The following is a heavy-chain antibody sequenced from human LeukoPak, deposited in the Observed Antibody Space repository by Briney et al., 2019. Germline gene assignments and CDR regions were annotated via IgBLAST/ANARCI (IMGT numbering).Heavy chain of an antibody. D-gene: IGHD3-10*01. Sequence: SETLSLTCTVSGGSISSYYWSWIRQPAGKGLEWIGRIYTSGSTNYNPSLKSRVTMSVDTSKNQFSLKLSPVTAADTAVYYCARDRYYYGSGSIDYWGQGTLVTVSS. J-gene: IGHJ4*02. CDR2: IYTSGST. V-gene: IGHV4-4*07. CDR1: GGSISSYY. CDR3: ARDRYYYGSGSIDY.